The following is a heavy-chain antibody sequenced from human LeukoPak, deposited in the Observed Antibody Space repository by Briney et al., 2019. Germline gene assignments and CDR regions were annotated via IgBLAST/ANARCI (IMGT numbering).Heavy chain of an antibody. D-gene: IGHD3-22*01. Sequence: GGSLRLSCAASGFTSSSYGMHWVRQAPGKGLEWVAVISYDGSNKYYADSVKGRFTISRDNSKNTLFLQMNSLRTEDTAVYYCAKGYDSVSNWGQGTLVTVSS. CDR1: GFTSSSYG. V-gene: IGHV3-30*18. J-gene: IGHJ1*01. CDR3: AKGYDSVSN. CDR2: ISYDGSNK.